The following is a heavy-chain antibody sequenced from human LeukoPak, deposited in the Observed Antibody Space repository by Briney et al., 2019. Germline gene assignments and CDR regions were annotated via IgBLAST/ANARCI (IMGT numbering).Heavy chain of an antibody. CDR1: GFTFSSYS. CDR3: ARDPGVSGYFDY. J-gene: IGHJ4*02. CDR2: ITSSSSHI. Sequence: GGSLRLSCAASGFTFSSYSMNWVRQAPGKGLEWVSSITSSSSHIYYADSVKGRFTISRDNAKNSLYLQMNSLRAEDTAVYYCARDPGVSGYFDYWGQGTLVTVSS. V-gene: IGHV3-21*01. D-gene: IGHD3-22*01.